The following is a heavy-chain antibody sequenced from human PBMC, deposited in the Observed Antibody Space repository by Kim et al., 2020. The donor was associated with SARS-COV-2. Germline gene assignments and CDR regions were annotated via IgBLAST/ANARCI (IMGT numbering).Heavy chain of an antibody. Sequence: GGSLRLSCAASGFTFSSYGMHWVRQAPGKGLEWVAVIWYDGSNKYYADSVKGRFTISRDNSKNTLYLQMNSLRAEDTAVYYCARDRWDYYGSTDVGGMDVWGQGTTVTVSS. CDR3: ARDRWDYYGSTDVGGMDV. CDR1: GFTFSSYG. D-gene: IGHD3-10*01. J-gene: IGHJ6*02. V-gene: IGHV3-33*01. CDR2: IWYDGSNK.